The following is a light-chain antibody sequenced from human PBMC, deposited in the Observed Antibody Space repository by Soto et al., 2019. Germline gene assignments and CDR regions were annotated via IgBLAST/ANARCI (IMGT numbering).Light chain of an antibody. CDR3: QQRSYLFT. J-gene: IGKJ4*01. CDR1: QSVGSS. CDR2: DAS. V-gene: IGKV3-11*01. Sequence: EIVLTQSPATLSLSPVERATLSCRVSQSVGSSLAWYQQKPGQAPRLLIYDASNRATGIPARFSGSGSGTDFTLTINSLEPEDVAVYYCQQRSYLFTFGGGTKVDI.